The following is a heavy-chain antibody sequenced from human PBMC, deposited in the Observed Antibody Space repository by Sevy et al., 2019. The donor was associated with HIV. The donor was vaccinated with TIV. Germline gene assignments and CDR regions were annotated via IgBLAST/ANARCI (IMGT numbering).Heavy chain of an antibody. J-gene: IGHJ4*02. CDR2: ISATGEST. D-gene: IGHD3-16*02. V-gene: IGHV3-23*01. CDR1: GLTFSNYA. CDR3: AKRHSSDLYTGVSVFDS. Sequence: GGSLRLSCAASGLTFSNYAMNWVRQAPGKGLEWVSRISATGESTYYADSVKGHFTISRDNSRNTLYLQMNSLRAEDTAVYYCAKRHSSDLYTGVSVFDSWGLGTLVTVSS.